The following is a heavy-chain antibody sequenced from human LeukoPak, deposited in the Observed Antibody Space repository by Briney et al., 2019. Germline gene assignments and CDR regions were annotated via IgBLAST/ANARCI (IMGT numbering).Heavy chain of an antibody. Sequence: GGSLRLSCAASGFTFSSYAMSWVRQAPGKGLEWVSAISGSGGSTYYADSVKGRFTISRDNSENTLYLQMNSLRAEDTAVYYCAKEQYYDSSGYYYGDAFDIWGQGTMVTVSS. D-gene: IGHD3-22*01. CDR1: GFTFSSYA. CDR2: ISGSGGST. V-gene: IGHV3-23*01. CDR3: AKEQYYDSSGYYYGDAFDI. J-gene: IGHJ3*02.